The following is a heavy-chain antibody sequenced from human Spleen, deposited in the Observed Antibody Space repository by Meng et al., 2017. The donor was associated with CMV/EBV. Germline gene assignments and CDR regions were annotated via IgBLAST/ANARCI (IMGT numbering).Heavy chain of an antibody. CDR2: IYYSGST. J-gene: IGHJ4*02. D-gene: IGHD2-15*01. CDR3: ARGWFHDY. V-gene: IGHV4-59*01. Sequence: QVQLQESGPGLVKPSDTLSLTCTVSGGSISSYYWSWIRQPPGKGLEWIGYIYYSGSTNYNPSLKSRVTISVDTSKNQFSLKLSSVTAADTAVYYCARGWFHDYWGQGTLVTVSS. CDR1: GGSISSYY.